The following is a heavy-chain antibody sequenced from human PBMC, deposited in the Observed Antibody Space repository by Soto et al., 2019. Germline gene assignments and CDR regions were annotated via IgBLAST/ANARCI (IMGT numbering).Heavy chain of an antibody. D-gene: IGHD5-18*01. CDR2: INAGNGNT. CDR3: ARDRSGSYGYGSVAAAARYNWFDP. CDR1: GYSFTSYA. Sequence: GASVKVSCKASGYSFTSYAMHWVRQAPGQRLEWMGWINAGNGNTKYSQKFQGRVTITRDTSASTAYMELSSLRSEDTAVYYCARDRSGSYGYGSVAAAARYNWFDPWGQGTLVTVSS. V-gene: IGHV1-3*01. J-gene: IGHJ5*02.